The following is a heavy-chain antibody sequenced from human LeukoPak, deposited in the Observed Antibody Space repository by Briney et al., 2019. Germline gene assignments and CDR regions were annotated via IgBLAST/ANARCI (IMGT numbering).Heavy chain of an antibody. Sequence: SETLSLTCTVSGGSISSGDYYWSWIRQPPGKGLEWIGYIYYSGSTYYNPSLKSRVTISVNTSKNQFSLKLSSVTAADTAVYYCARVTAAAGRSEFDPWGQGTLVTVSS. CDR1: GGSISSGDYY. J-gene: IGHJ5*02. V-gene: IGHV4-30-4*01. D-gene: IGHD6-13*01. CDR2: IYYSGST. CDR3: ARVTAAAGRSEFDP.